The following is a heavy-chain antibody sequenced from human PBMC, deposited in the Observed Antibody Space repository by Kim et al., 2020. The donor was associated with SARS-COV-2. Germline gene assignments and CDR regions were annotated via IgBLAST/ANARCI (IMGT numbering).Heavy chain of an antibody. CDR1: GFTFSNYA. J-gene: IGHJ1*01. CDR3: AKDLGYTISHRGYFHL. D-gene: IGHD6-13*01. V-gene: IGHV3-30*18. CDR2: ISNDGNKK. Sequence: GGSLRLSCAASGFTFSNYAMHWVRQAPGKGLEWVAVISNDGNKKHYADSVKGRFTISRDNSKNTLDLQMNSLRAEDTAVYYCAKDLGYTISHRGYFHLWGQGTLVTVSS.